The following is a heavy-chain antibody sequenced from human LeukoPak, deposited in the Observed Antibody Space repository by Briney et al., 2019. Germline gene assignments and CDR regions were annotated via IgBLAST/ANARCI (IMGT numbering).Heavy chain of an antibody. Sequence: GGSLRLSCAASGFTFSSYSMNWVRQAPGKGLEWVSYISSSSSTIYYADSVKGRFTISRDNAKNSLYLQMNSLRAEDTAVYYCATAQQLVGGGFDYWGQGTLVTVSS. V-gene: IGHV3-48*01. CDR2: ISSSSSTI. J-gene: IGHJ4*02. D-gene: IGHD6-6*01. CDR3: ATAQQLVGGGFDY. CDR1: GFTFSSYS.